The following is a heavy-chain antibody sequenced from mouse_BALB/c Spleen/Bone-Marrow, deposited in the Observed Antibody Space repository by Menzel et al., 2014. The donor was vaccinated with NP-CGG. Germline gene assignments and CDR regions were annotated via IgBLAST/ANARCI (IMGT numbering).Heavy chain of an antibody. V-gene: IGHV1-7*01. J-gene: IGHJ3*01. CDR1: GYTFTSYW. CDR3: ARDDYDAIAY. CDR2: INPSTGYT. Sequence: QVQLQQSGAELAKPGASVKMSCKASGYTFTSYWMHWVKQRPGQGLEWIGYINPSTGYTEYNQKFKDKATLTAVKSSTTAYMQLRSLTSEDSAVYYCARDDYDAIAYRGQGTLVTVSA. D-gene: IGHD2-4*01.